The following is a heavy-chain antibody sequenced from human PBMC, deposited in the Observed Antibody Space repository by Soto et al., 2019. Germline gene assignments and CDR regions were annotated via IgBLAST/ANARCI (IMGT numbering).Heavy chain of an antibody. CDR2: ISGSSRTI. CDR3: ARGSPWRRGPFDF. CDR1: VFSFNIYS. V-gene: IGHV3-48*02. J-gene: IGHJ4*02. Sequence: EVELVESGGGFIQPGGSLRLSCAASVFSFNIYSMNWVRQAPGKGLEWVSYISGSSRTIFYADSVRGRFTISRDNANNSLYLEMNSLRDEDTALYYCARGSPWRRGPFDFWGQGTLVTVSS. D-gene: IGHD3-10*01.